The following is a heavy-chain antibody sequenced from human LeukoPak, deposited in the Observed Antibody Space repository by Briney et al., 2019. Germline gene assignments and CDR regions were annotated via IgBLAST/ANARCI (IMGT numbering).Heavy chain of an antibody. Sequence: GGSLRLSCAASGFTVSSNYMSWVRQAPGKGLEWVSVIYSGGSTYYADSVKGRFTISRDNSKNTLYLQMNSLRAEDTAVYYCTVLAYYYYMDVWGKGTTVTVSS. D-gene: IGHD2-15*01. CDR2: IYSGGST. J-gene: IGHJ6*03. CDR3: TVLAYYYYMDV. CDR1: GFTVSSNY. V-gene: IGHV3-66*02.